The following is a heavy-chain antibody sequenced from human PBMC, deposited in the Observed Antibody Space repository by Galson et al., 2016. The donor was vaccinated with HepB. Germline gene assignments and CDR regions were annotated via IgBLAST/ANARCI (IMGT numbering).Heavy chain of an antibody. CDR2: ISSDGNNK. CDR1: GLMFSSHG. V-gene: IGHV3-30*18. D-gene: IGHD2-21*02. Sequence: SLRLSCAASGLMFSSHGMHWVRRSPGEGLEWVAVISSDGNNKYYGDSVKGRFTIPRDNYKNTAYLLMNRLRAEDTAVYFCEKDGDTLEVTSAIPLDYWGQGATVIVSS. CDR3: EKDGDTLEVTSAIPLDY. J-gene: IGHJ4*02.